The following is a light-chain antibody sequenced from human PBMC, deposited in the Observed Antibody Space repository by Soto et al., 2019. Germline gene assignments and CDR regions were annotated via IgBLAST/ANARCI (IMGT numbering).Light chain of an antibody. V-gene: IGLV2-8*01. CDR2: EVS. CDR3: SSYVGTNNLV. CDR1: SNDVGGSNF. Sequence: QSALTLPPSASGSPGQSVTISCTGTSNDVGGSNFISWYQQHPGKAPKLMIYEVSKRPSGIPDRFSGSKSGNTASLTVSGLQAEDEADYYCSSYVGTNNLVFGGGTQLTVL. J-gene: IGLJ2*01.